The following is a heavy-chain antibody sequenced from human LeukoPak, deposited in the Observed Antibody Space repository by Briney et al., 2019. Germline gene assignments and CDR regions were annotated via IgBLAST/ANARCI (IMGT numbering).Heavy chain of an antibody. CDR2: IYYSGST. CDR1: GGSISSSSYY. J-gene: IGHJ4*02. Sequence: SETLSLTCTVSGGSISSSSYYWGWIRQPPGKGLEWIGSIYYSGSTYYNPSLKSRVTISVDTSKNQFSLKLSSVTAADTAVYYCAREGTDYYDSSGYYVWGQGTLVTVSS. D-gene: IGHD3-22*01. CDR3: AREGTDYYDSSGYYV. V-gene: IGHV4-39*07.